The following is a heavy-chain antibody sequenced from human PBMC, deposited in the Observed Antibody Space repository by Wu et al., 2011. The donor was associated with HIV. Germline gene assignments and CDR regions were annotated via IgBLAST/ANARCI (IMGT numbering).Heavy chain of an antibody. Sequence: VQLVQSGAEVKKPGASVKVSCKASGYTFTRFDINWVQKAPGKGLEWMGLIDPEDGETKCAEKFQGRVTMTADMSADTAYMELRTLRSEDSAVYYCARGDHREAGVTEHSFDIWGQGTVVTVSS. V-gene: IGHV1-69-2*01. J-gene: IGHJ3*02. CDR2: IDPEDGET. CDR3: ARGDHREAGVTEHSFDI. CDR1: GYTFTRFD. D-gene: IGHD3-10*01.